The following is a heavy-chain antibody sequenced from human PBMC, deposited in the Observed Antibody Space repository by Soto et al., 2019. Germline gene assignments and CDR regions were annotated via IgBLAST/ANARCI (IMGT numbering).Heavy chain of an antibody. CDR2: IYYSRST. CDR1: GGSISSGGYY. CDR3: ARSTTVTTSPVGYFDY. Sequence: QVQLQESGPGLVKPSQTLSLTCTVSGGSISSGGYYWSCIRQHPGKGMEWIGYIYYSRSTYSNPSPKSRVTISVDTSKNQFSLELSSVTAADTAVYYCARSTTVTTSPVGYFDYWGQGTLVTVSS. J-gene: IGHJ4*02. V-gene: IGHV4-31*03. D-gene: IGHD4-17*01.